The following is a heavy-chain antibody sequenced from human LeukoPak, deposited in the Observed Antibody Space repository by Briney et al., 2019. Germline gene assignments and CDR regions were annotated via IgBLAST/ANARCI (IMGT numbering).Heavy chain of an antibody. D-gene: IGHD6-13*01. CDR2: ISSSGSTI. Sequence: PGGSLRLSCAASGFTFSSYEMNWVRQAPGKGLEWVSYISSSGSTIYYADSVKGRFTISRDNAKNSLYLQMNSLRAEDTAVYYCARARYSSSWTGWFGPWGQGTLVTVSS. CDR1: GFTFSSYE. J-gene: IGHJ5*02. V-gene: IGHV3-48*03. CDR3: ARARYSSSWTGWFGP.